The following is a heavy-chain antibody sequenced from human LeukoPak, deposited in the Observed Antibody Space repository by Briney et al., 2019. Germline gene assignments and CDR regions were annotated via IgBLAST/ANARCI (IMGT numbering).Heavy chain of an antibody. Sequence: GRSLRLSCTASGFTFGDYALSWVRQAPGKGLQWVSFIRSKTYGETPEYAASVKGRFTISRDDSKSIAYLQMDSLKTEDTAVYYCTRARYYGSGSYYSDAFDIWGQGTMVTVSS. V-gene: IGHV3-49*04. J-gene: IGHJ3*02. D-gene: IGHD3-10*01. CDR1: GFTFGDYA. CDR2: IRSKTYGETP. CDR3: TRARYYGSGSYYSDAFDI.